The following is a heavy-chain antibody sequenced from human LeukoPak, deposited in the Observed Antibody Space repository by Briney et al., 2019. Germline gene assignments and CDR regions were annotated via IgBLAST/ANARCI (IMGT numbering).Heavy chain of an antibody. CDR2: IKSDGSSA. D-gene: IGHD1-14*01. J-gene: IGHJ5*02. CDR3: AKGDRLDP. V-gene: IGHV3-74*01. Sequence: GGSLRLSCAVSGFTFSDYWMHWGREAPGKGLVWVSRIKSDGSSAGYADSVKGGFTISRDNAKNTLHLQMNGLRAEDTAVYYCAKGDRLDPWGQGTLVGVSS. CDR1: GFTFSDYW.